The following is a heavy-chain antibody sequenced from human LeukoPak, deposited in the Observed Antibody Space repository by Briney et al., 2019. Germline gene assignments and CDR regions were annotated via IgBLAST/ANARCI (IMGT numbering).Heavy chain of an antibody. CDR1: GYAISSDYF. CDR2: LYHDGST. J-gene: IGHJ4*02. Sequence: SETLSLTCTVSGYAISSDYFWGLIRQPPGKGLEWIGSLYHDGSTYYNSSLRSRVTTSVDTSKNQSSLNLNSVTATDTAVYYCAGAQGYRSGWYDGDYWGQGTLVAVSS. D-gene: IGHD6-19*01. V-gene: IGHV4-38-2*02. CDR3: AGAQGYRSGWYDGDY.